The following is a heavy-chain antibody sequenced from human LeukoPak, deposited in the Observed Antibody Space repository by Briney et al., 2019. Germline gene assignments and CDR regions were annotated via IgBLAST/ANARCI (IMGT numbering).Heavy chain of an antibody. Sequence: SETLSLTCSVSGDSVSNSEYYWGWIRQPPEKGLEWIASINYSGRTFYNPSLRSRVTISVDMSKNQFSLNLNSVTAADTAVYYCARRRKDLNWFDPWGQGTLVTVSS. V-gene: IGHV4-39*01. CDR3: ARRRKDLNWFDP. CDR1: GDSVSNSEYY. J-gene: IGHJ5*02. CDR2: INYSGRT.